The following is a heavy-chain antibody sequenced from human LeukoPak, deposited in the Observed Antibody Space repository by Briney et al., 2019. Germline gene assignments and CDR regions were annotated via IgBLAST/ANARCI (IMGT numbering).Heavy chain of an antibody. CDR2: ISSSSSYI. Sequence: GGSLRLSCAASGFTFSSYSMNWVRQAPGKGLEWVSSISSSSSYIYYADSVKGRFTISRDNAKNSLYLQMNSLRAEDTAVYYCARDFVVITGGFDYWGQGTLVTVSS. J-gene: IGHJ4*02. V-gene: IGHV3-21*01. D-gene: IGHD3-22*01. CDR3: ARDFVVITGGFDY. CDR1: GFTFSSYS.